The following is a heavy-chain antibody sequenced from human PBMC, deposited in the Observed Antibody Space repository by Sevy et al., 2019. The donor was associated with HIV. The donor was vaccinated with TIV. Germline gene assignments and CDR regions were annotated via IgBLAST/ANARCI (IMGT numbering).Heavy chain of an antibody. CDR1: GFTFSSYS. V-gene: IGHV3-48*02. D-gene: IGHD3-22*01. CDR3: ARELLGPLNYDSSGYNDY. Sequence: GESLKISCAASGFTFSSYSMNWVRQAPGKGLEWVSYISSSSSTIYYADSVKGRFTISRDNAKNSLYLQMNSLRDEDTAVYYCARELLGPLNYDSSGYNDYWGQGTLVTVSS. J-gene: IGHJ4*02. CDR2: ISSSSSTI.